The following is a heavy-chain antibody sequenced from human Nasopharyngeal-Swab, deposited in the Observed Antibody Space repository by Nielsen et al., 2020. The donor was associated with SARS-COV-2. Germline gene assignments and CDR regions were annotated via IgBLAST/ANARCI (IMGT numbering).Heavy chain of an antibody. CDR2: IWYDGSNK. V-gene: IGHV3-33*06. CDR3: AKDRDSGDDSDDYYHYYGMDV. D-gene: IGHD5-12*01. CDR1: GFTFSSYD. Sequence: GESLKISCAASGFTFSSYDMHWVRQAPGKGLEWVAVIWYDGSNKYYADSVKGRFTISRDNSKNTVSLQMNSLRAEDTAIYYCAKDRDSGDDSDDYYHYYGMDVWGQGTTVTVSS. J-gene: IGHJ6*02.